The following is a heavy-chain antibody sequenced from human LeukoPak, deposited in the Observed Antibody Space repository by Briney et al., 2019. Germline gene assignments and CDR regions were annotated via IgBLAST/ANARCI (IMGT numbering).Heavy chain of an antibody. CDR3: AKDRSYSGFEPLDY. Sequence: GGSLRLSCAASGFTVSSNYMSWVRQAPGKGLEWVSVIYSGGSTYYADSVKGRFTISRDNSKNTLYFQMNSLRAEDTAMYYCAKDRSYSGFEPLDYWGQGTLVTVSS. V-gene: IGHV3-53*05. J-gene: IGHJ4*02. CDR2: IYSGGST. CDR1: GFTVSSNY. D-gene: IGHD5-12*01.